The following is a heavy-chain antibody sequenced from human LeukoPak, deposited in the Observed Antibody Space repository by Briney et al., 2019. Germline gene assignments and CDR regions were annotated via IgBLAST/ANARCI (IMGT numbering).Heavy chain of an antibody. CDR3: AKGLLGFLEWLSHSDAFDI. Sequence: GGSLRLSCAASGFSFSSYWMFWVRQGPGKGLGWVSRINTDGSSTSYADSVKGRFTISRDNAKNTLYLQMNSLRAGDTAVYYCAKGLLGFLEWLSHSDAFDIWGQGTMVTVSS. D-gene: IGHD3-3*02. J-gene: IGHJ3*02. V-gene: IGHV3-74*01. CDR1: GFSFSSYW. CDR2: INTDGSST.